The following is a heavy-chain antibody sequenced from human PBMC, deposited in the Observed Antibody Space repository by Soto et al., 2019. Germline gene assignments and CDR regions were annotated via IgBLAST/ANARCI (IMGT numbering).Heavy chain of an antibody. CDR2: IYYSGST. CDR3: ARRVAARDWWFDP. V-gene: IGHV4-39*01. Sequence: SETLSLTCTVSGGSISSSSYYWGWIRQPPGKGLEWIGSIYYSGSTYYNPSLKSRLTISVDTSKNQFSLKLSSVTAADTAVYYCARRVAARDWWFDPWGQGTLVTVSS. J-gene: IGHJ5*02. D-gene: IGHD6-6*01. CDR1: GGSISSSSYY.